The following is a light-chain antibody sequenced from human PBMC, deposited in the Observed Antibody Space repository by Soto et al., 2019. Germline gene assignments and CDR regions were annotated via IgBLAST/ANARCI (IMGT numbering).Light chain of an antibody. CDR2: DVT. V-gene: IGLV2-14*01. Sequence: QSVLTQPASVSGSPGQSITISCTGTSSDIGDYDYVSWYQHLPGKAPKLLIFDVTHRPSGVSDRFSGSKSGNTASLTISGLQAEDEADYYCSSYTTSTTRIIFGGGTKLTVL. CDR1: SSDIGDYDY. J-gene: IGLJ2*01. CDR3: SSYTTSTTRII.